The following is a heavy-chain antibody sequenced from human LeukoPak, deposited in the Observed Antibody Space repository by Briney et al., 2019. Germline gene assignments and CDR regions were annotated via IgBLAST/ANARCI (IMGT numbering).Heavy chain of an antibody. CDR2: IKQDGSEK. CDR3: ARVANYYDSSGYSFRGSYYYGMDV. V-gene: IGHV3-7*03. Sequence: PGGSLRLSCAASGFTFSSYWMSWVRQAPGKGLEWVANIKQDGSEKYYVDSVKGRFTISRDNAKNSLYLQMNSLRAEDTAVYYCARVANYYDSSGYSFRGSYYYGMDVWGQGTTVTVSS. CDR1: GFTFSSYW. D-gene: IGHD3-22*01. J-gene: IGHJ6*02.